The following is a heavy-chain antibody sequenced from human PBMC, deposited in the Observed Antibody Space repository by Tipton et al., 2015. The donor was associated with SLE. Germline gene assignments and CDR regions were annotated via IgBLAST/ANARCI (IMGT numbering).Heavy chain of an antibody. CDR2: INHSGST. J-gene: IGHJ4*02. CDR3: ARERSDYGDYLFDS. V-gene: IGHV4-34*01. Sequence: TLSLTCAVYGGSFSGYYWSWIRQPPGKGLEWIGEINHSGSTNYNPSLKSRVTISVDTSKNQFSLKLTSVTAADTAVYYCARERSDYGDYLFDSWGQGVLVTVSS. CDR1: GGSFSGYY. D-gene: IGHD4-17*01.